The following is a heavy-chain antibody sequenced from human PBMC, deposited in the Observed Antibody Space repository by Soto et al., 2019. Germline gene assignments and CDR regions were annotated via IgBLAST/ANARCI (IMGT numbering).Heavy chain of an antibody. CDR3: ASDFSSGWFDH. CDR2: MNVYNGHT. J-gene: IGHJ5*02. CDR1: GYIFNNYA. D-gene: IGHD6-19*01. V-gene: IGHV1-18*01. Sequence: QVQLVQSGAEVKKPGASVKVSCKASGYIFNNYAISWVRQAPGQGLEWMGWMNVYNGHTKYAQKVQGRLTMTTDTSTSTAYMELRNLRSDDTAVYYCASDFSSGWFDHWGQGTLVTVSS.